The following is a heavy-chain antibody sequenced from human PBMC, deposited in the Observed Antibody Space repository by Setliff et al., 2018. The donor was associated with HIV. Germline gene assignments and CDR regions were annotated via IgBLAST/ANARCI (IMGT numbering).Heavy chain of an antibody. CDR2: IYPSENS. CDR3: ATRPADSKWYGVFDY. CDR1: GDSITSPYY. J-gene: IGHJ4*02. Sequence: PSETLSLTCSVSGDSITSPYYWSWIRQPAGKGLEWVGRIYPSENSDYNPSLKSRVIMSLDKSKNQFSLRLDSVTAADTAVYYCATRPADSKWYGVFDYWGQGTLVTVSS. V-gene: IGHV4-4*07. D-gene: IGHD6-13*01.